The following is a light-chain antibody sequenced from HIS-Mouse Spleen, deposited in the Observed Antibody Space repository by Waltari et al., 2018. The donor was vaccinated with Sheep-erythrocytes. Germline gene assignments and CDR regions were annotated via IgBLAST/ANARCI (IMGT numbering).Light chain of an antibody. CDR3: CSYAGSSTPWV. CDR2: EGS. CDR1: SSAGWSYNL. Sequence: QSALPQPASVSGSPGQSITTPCTGTSSAGWSYNLVYCYQQHPGKAPKLMIYEGSKRPSGVSNRFSGSKSGNTASLTISGLQAEDEADYYCCSYAGSSTPWVFGGGTKLTVL. V-gene: IGLV2-23*01. J-gene: IGLJ3*02.